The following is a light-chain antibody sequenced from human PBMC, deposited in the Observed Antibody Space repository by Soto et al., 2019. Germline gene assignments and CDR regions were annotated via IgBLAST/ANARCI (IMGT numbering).Light chain of an antibody. Sequence: DVQMTQSPSSLSASVGDIVTITCRASQTISSYLNWYQQKPGKAPKLLIYAASSLKSGVPSRFSGSGSGTDFTLTNSSLQPEDFATYYCQHSYSTFKTFGQGTKVEMK. CDR3: QHSYSTFKT. CDR2: AAS. J-gene: IGKJ1*01. CDR1: QTISSY. V-gene: IGKV1-39*01.